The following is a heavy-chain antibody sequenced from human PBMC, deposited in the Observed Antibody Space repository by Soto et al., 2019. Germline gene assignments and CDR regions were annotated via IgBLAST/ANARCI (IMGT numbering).Heavy chain of an antibody. Sequence: QVQLQQWGAGLLKPSETLSLTCAVYGGSFSGYYWSWIRQPPGKGLEWIGEINHSGSTNYNPSLKSRVTISVDTSKNQFSLKLSSVTAADTAVYDCARGRRTTVTIDYWGQGTLVTVSS. CDR2: INHSGST. D-gene: IGHD4-17*01. V-gene: IGHV4-34*01. J-gene: IGHJ4*02. CDR1: GGSFSGYY. CDR3: ARGRRTTVTIDY.